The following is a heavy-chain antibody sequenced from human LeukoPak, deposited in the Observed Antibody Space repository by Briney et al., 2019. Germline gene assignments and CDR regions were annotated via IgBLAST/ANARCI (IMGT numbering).Heavy chain of an antibody. Sequence: GGSLRLSCAASGFIFSSYGMHWVRQAPGKGLEWVSAISGSGGSTYYADSVKGRFTISRDNSKNTLYLQMNSLRAEDTAVYYCAKSYYYDSSGYYRWGQGTLVTVSS. J-gene: IGHJ5*02. CDR2: ISGSGGST. CDR1: GFIFSSYG. CDR3: AKSYYYDSSGYYR. D-gene: IGHD3-22*01. V-gene: IGHV3-23*01.